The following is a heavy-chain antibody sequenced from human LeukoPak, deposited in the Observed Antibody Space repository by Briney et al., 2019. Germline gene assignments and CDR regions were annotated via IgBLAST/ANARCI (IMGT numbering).Heavy chain of an antibody. J-gene: IGHJ6*03. CDR1: GYTFTGYY. D-gene: IGHD6-13*01. V-gene: IGHV1-2*02. CDR3: ARADSVPAGDYHYWYMDV. CDR2: INPNSGDT. Sequence: ASVKVSCKASGYTFTGYYMHWVRQDLRQGLQWMGWINPNSGDTEYAQKFQGRVTMTRDTSISTVYMELSSLRSDDTAVYYCARADSVPAGDYHYWYMDVWGKGTTATVSS.